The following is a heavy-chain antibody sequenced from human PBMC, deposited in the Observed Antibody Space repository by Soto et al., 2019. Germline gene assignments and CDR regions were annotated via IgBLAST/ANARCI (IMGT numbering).Heavy chain of an antibody. V-gene: IGHV3-30*18. J-gene: IGHJ1*01. CDR3: AKGTTVTNFQH. D-gene: IGHD4-17*01. CDR1: GFTFSSYG. CDR2: ISYDGSNK. Sequence: QVQLVESGGGVVQPGRSLRLSCAASGFTFSSYGMHWVRQAPGKGLEWVAVISYDGSNKYYADSVKGRFTISRDNSKNTLYLQMNSLRAEDTAVYYCAKGTTVTNFQHWGQGTLVTVSS.